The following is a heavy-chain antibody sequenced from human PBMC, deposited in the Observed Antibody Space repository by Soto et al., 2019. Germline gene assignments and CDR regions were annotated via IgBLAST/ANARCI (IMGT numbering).Heavy chain of an antibody. CDR2: INHSGST. V-gene: IGHV4-34*01. Sequence: PSETLSLTCAVYGGSFSGYYWSWIRQPPGKGLEWIGEINHSGSTNYNPSLKSRVTISVDTSKNQFSLKLSSVTAADTAVYYCARLGTLAAPMNYYYYYYMDVWGKGTTVTVSS. CDR1: GGSFSGYY. CDR3: ARLGTLAAPMNYYYYYYMDV. D-gene: IGHD3-16*01. J-gene: IGHJ6*03.